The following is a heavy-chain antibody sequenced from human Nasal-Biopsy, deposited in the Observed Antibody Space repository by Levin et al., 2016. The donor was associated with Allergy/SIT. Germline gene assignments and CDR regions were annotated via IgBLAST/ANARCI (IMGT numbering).Heavy chain of an antibody. J-gene: IGHJ4*02. Sequence: SETLSLTCTVSGGSISSSGYYWSWLRQYPGKGLEWIGYIYYTGATYYNPSLRNRVDISVDTSKNQFSLRLNSVTAADTAVYHCARVRGYSGYPNFDSWGQGALVTVSS. CDR2: IYYTGAT. CDR3: ARVRGYSGYPNFDS. V-gene: IGHV4-31*03. D-gene: IGHD5-12*01. CDR1: GGSISSSGYY.